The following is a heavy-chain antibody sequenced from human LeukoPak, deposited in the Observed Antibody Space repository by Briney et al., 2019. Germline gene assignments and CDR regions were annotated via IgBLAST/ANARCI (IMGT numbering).Heavy chain of an antibody. CDR2: INTNTGNP. Sequence: ASVKVSCKASGYTFTSYGISWVRQAPGQGLEWMGWINTNTGNPTYAQGFTGRFVFSLDTSVSTAYLQISSLKAEDTAVYYCARPPVGYCGGDCYFHYWGQGTLVTVSS. V-gene: IGHV7-4-1*02. CDR3: ARPPVGYCGGDCYFHY. CDR1: GYTFTSYG. D-gene: IGHD2-21*02. J-gene: IGHJ4*02.